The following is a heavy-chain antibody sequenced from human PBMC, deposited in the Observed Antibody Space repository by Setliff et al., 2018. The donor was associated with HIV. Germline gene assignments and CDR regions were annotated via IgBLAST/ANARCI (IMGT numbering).Heavy chain of an antibody. CDR2: ISSSGSII. J-gene: IGHJ6*03. V-gene: IGHV3-48*03. D-gene: IGHD5-12*01. Sequence: PGGSLRLSCAASGFVSGFTFSNYEFNWVRQAPGKGLEWVSYISSSGSIIYYADSVKGRFTISRYNAEYSLHLQMNSLRAEDTAVYYCARARLRNYYYYMDVWAKGTTVTVSS. CDR3: ARARLRNYYYYMDV. CDR1: GFVSGFTFSNYE.